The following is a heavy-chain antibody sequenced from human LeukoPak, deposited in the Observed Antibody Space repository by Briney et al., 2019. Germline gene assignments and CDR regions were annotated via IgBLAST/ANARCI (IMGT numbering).Heavy chain of an antibody. Sequence: GRSLRLSCAASGFTFSSYGMHWVRQAPGKGLEWVSSISSSSSYIYYADSVKGRFTISRDNAKNSLYLQMNSLRAEDTAVYYCARANTYYDFWSGYYAPTPEIDYWGQGTLVTVSS. CDR1: GFTFSSYG. J-gene: IGHJ4*02. V-gene: IGHV3-21*01. D-gene: IGHD3-3*01. CDR2: ISSSSSYI. CDR3: ARANTYYDFWSGYYAPTPEIDY.